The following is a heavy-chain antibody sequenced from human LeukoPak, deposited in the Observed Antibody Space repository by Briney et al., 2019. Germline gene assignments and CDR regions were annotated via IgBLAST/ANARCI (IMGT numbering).Heavy chain of an antibody. D-gene: IGHD2-15*01. CDR1: GFTFSDYY. Sequence: PGRSLRLSYAASGFTFSDYYMSWIRQAPGKWLESVSCISSSGSGGNTIYYADSVKGRFTISRDNANTLLFLQINSLRADDTAVYYCAREALRRSYYGMDVWGLGTTAIVSS. V-gene: IGHV3-11*01. J-gene: IGHJ6*02. CDR3: AREALRRSYYGMDV. CDR2: ISSSGSGGNTI.